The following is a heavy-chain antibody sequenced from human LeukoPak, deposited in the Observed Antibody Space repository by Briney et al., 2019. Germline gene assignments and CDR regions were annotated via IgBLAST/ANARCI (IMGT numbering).Heavy chain of an antibody. V-gene: IGHV1-18*01. CDR1: GYTFTSYG. Sequence: ASVKVSCKASGYTFTSYGISWVRQAPGQGLEWMGWISAYNGNTNYAQKLQGRVTMTTDTSTSTAYTELRSLRSDDTAVYYCARVVDGSGSYYWVDYWGQGTLVTVSS. CDR2: ISAYNGNT. D-gene: IGHD3-10*01. J-gene: IGHJ4*02. CDR3: ARVVDGSGSYYWVDY.